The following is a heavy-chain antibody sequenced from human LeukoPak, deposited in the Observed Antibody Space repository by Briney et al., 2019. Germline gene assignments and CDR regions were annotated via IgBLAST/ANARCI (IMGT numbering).Heavy chain of an antibody. D-gene: IGHD3-10*01. CDR3: ASAYRNYGSGSYYTGFAP. CDR2: INPNSGGT. V-gene: IGHV1-2*06. J-gene: IGHJ5*02. CDR1: GYTFTGYY. Sequence: GASVKVSCKASGYTFTGYYMHWLRQAPGQGLEWMGRINPNSGGTNYAQKFQGRVTMTMDTSISTSYMELSRLRSDDTAVYYCASAYRNYGSGSYYTGFAPWGQGTLVTVSS.